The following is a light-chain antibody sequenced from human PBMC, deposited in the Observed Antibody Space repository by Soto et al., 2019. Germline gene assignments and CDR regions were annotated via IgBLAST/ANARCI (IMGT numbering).Light chain of an antibody. Sequence: QSALTQPPSASGSPGQSVTISCTGTSSDVGKYDYVSWFQHHPGKAPKLIIYEVSKRPSGVPDRFSGSKSGSTASLTVSGLQTEDEADYYCCSYAGSSTLKWVFGGGTKLTVL. CDR2: EVS. CDR3: CSYAGSSTLKWV. J-gene: IGLJ3*02. V-gene: IGLV2-8*01. CDR1: SSDVGKYDY.